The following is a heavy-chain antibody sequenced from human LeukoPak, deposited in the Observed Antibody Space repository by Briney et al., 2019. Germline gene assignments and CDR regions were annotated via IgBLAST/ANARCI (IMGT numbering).Heavy chain of an antibody. V-gene: IGHV3-33*08. CDR3: ATSSPRNYFDH. D-gene: IGHD1-14*01. J-gene: IGHJ4*02. CDR1: GFTFSSYA. Sequence: GGSLRLSCAASGFTFSSYALNWVRQSPGRGLEWVAVIWYDGSQRYYADSVKGRFTISRDDSQNTIYLQMDSLRAEDTAVYYCATSSPRNYFDHWGQGTLVTVSS. CDR2: IWYDGSQR.